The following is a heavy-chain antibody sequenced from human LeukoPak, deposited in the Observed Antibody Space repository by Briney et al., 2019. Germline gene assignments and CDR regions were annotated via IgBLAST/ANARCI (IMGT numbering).Heavy chain of an antibody. CDR2: IYYSGST. D-gene: IGHD3-22*01. Sequence: PSETLSLTCTVSGGSISSYYWSWIRQPPGKGLEWIGYIYYSGSTNYNPSLKSRVTISVDTSKNQFSLKLSSVTAADTAVYYCARRSSGYYYWYFDLWGRGTPVTVSS. J-gene: IGHJ2*01. CDR3: ARRSSGYYYWYFDL. CDR1: GGSISSYY. V-gene: IGHV4-59*01.